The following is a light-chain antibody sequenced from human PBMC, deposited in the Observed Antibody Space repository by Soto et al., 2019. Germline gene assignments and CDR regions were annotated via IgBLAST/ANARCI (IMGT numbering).Light chain of an antibody. CDR2: DAS. CDR3: QQRSNWPPLT. Sequence: EIVLTQSPATVSLSPGERATLSCRASQSVSSYLAWYQQKPGQAPRLLIYDASNRATGIPARFSGSGSGTDFTLTISSREPEAFAVYYCQQRSNWPPLTCGGGTKVEIK. CDR1: QSVSSY. V-gene: IGKV3-11*01. J-gene: IGKJ4*01.